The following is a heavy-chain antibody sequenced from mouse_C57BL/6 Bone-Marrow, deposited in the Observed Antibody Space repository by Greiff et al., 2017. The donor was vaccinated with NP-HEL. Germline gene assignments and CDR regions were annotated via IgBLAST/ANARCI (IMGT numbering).Heavy chain of an antibody. CDR1: GYAFSSYW. V-gene: IGHV1-80*01. CDR2: IYPGDGDT. Sequence: LVESGAELVKPGASVKISCKASGYAFSSYWMNWVKQRPGKGLEWIGQIYPGDGDTNYNGKFKGKATLTADKSSSTAYMQLSSLTSEDSAVYFCARGGQPYYAMDYWGQGTSVTVSS. J-gene: IGHJ4*01. D-gene: IGHD3-3*01. CDR3: ARGGQPYYAMDY.